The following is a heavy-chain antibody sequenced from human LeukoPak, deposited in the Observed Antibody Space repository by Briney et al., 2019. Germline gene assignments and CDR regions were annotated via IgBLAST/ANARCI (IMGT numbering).Heavy chain of an antibody. Sequence: GGSLRLSCAAAGFTFTDYSMNWVRQAPGKGLEWVSTISSDSGHIYYADSVKGRFTISRDNTKNLLYLQMNNLRAEDTAVYYCARGPLWSGYSPGYWGQGTLVTVSS. CDR2: ISSDSGHI. V-gene: IGHV3-21*01. CDR1: GFTFTDYS. CDR3: ARGPLWSGYSPGY. D-gene: IGHD3-3*01. J-gene: IGHJ4*02.